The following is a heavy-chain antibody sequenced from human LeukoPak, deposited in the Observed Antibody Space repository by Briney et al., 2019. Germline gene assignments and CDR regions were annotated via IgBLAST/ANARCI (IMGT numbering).Heavy chain of an antibody. J-gene: IGHJ4*02. CDR3: ARGFGSGSYYTSWAFDY. V-gene: IGHV1-18*04. CDR2: ISVYNGNT. CDR1: GYTFTGYY. Sequence: ASVKVSCKASGYTFTGYYMHWVRQAPGQGLEWMGWISVYNGNTKYAQKLQGRVTMTTDTSTSTAYMELRSLRSDDTAVYYCARGFGSGSYYTSWAFDYWGQGALVTVSS. D-gene: IGHD3-10*01.